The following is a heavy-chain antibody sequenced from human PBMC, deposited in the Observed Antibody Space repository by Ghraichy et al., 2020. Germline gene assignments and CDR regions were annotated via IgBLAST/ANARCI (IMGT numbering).Heavy chain of an antibody. D-gene: IGHD3-3*01. CDR3: ARVPTMFGVAPWGMDI. Sequence: SETLSLTCTVSGASISGFYWSWIRQPPGRGLEWIGHIYYSGTTNYSPSLKSRLTLSVDRSQNLVSLRLSSMTSADTAVYYCARVPTMFGVAPWGMDIWGQGTTVTVSP. CDR1: GASISGFY. J-gene: IGHJ6*01. V-gene: IGHV4-59*01. CDR2: IYYSGTT.